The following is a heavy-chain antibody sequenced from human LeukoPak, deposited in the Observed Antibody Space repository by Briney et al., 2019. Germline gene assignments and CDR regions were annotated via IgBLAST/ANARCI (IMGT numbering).Heavy chain of an antibody. Sequence: ASVTVSCKASGYTFTSYDINWVRQATGQGLEWMRWMNPNSGNTGYAQKFQGRVTMTRNTSISTAYMELSSLRSEDTAVYYCARGVVTTPVGWFDPWGQGTLVTVSS. D-gene: IGHD2-21*02. CDR3: ARGVVTTPVGWFDP. CDR2: MNPNSGNT. V-gene: IGHV1-8*01. J-gene: IGHJ5*02. CDR1: GYTFTSYD.